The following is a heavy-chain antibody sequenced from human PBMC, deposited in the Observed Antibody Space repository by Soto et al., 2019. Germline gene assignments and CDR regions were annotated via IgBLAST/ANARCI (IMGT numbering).Heavy chain of an antibody. D-gene: IGHD1-1*01. CDR1: GFTFSSYS. J-gene: IGHJ3*01. V-gene: IGHV3-21*01. Sequence: GGSLRLSCAASGFTFSSYSMNWVRQAPGKGLEWVSSISSSSSYIYYADSVKGRFTISRDNAKNSLYLQMNSLRAEDTAVYYCAREIKPGGGTIGAFDCWGQGTMVTVSS. CDR3: AREIKPGGGTIGAFDC. CDR2: ISSSSSYI.